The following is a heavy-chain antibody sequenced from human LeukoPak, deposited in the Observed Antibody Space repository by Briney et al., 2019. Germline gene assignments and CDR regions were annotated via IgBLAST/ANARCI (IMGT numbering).Heavy chain of an antibody. Sequence: ASVKVSCKASGGTFSSYAISWVRQAPGQGLEWMGIINPSGGSTSYAQKFQGRVTMTRDTSTSTVYMELSSLRSEDTAVYYCARDSRITMIVVVRLPDYWGQGTLVTVSS. CDR2: INPSGGST. CDR1: GGTFSSYA. CDR3: ARDSRITMIVVVRLPDY. J-gene: IGHJ4*02. D-gene: IGHD3-22*01. V-gene: IGHV1-46*01.